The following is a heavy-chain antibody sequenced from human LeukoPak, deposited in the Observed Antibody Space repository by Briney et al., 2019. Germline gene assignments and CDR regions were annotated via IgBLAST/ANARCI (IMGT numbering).Heavy chain of an antibody. Sequence: SETLSLTCTVSGGSISSYYWSWIRQPPGKGLEWIGYIYYSGSTNYNPSLKSRVTISVDTSKNQFSLKLSSVTAADTAVYYCARGLRYFDWLSSWGQGTLVTVSS. D-gene: IGHD3-9*01. CDR2: IYYSGST. J-gene: IGHJ4*02. CDR1: GGSISSYY. V-gene: IGHV4-59*12. CDR3: ARGLRYFDWLSS.